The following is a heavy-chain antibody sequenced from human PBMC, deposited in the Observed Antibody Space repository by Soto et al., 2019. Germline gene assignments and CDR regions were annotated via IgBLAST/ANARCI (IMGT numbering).Heavy chain of an antibody. D-gene: IGHD4-17*01. V-gene: IGHV3-23*01. Sequence: EVQLLESGGGLVQPGGSLRLSCAASGFTFSHYGMSWVRQAPGKGLEWVSTILAVESITDHADSVRGRITISRDNSKNMLYLQMNGLRAEDTALYYCAKWAGTYGDYARYFHCWGQGTLVSVSS. CDR1: GFTFSHYG. J-gene: IGHJ1*01. CDR2: ILAVESIT. CDR3: AKWAGTYGDYARYFHC.